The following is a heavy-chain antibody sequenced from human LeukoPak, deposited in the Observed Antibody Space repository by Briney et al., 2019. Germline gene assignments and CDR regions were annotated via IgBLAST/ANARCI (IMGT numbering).Heavy chain of an antibody. CDR3: ARGTEMTSFTGYYSFDY. V-gene: IGHV4-4*07. Sequence: SETLSLTCTVSGGSISTFFWTWIRQSAGRGLEWIGRIYTGTTYYNPSLESRATISVDTSNNRFSLKLTSLTAADTAVYYCARGTEMTSFTGYYSFDYWGRGSLVTVSS. J-gene: IGHJ4*02. CDR2: IYTGTT. D-gene: IGHD3-9*01. CDR1: GGSISTFF.